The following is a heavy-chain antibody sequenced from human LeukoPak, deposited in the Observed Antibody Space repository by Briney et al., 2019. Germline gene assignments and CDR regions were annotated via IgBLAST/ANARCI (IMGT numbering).Heavy chain of an antibody. V-gene: IGHV4-34*01. J-gene: IGHJ4*02. D-gene: IGHD3-9*01. Sequence: SETLSLTCAVYGGSFSGYYWSWIRQPPGKGLEWIGEINHSGSTNYNPSLKSRVTISVDTSKNQFSLKLSSVTAADTAVHYCARECLLTGPFDYWGQGTLVTVSS. CDR2: INHSGST. CDR3: ARECLLTGPFDY. CDR1: GGSFSGYY.